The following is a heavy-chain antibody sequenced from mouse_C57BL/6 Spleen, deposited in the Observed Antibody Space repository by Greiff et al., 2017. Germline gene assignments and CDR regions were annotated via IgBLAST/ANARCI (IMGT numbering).Heavy chain of an antibody. CDR2: IDPSDSET. J-gene: IGHJ4*01. CDR1: GYTFTSYW. CDR3: AREGLEAMDY. D-gene: IGHD2-4*01. Sequence: QVQLQQPGAELVRPGSSVKLSCKASGYTFTSYWMHWVKQRPIQGLEWIGNIDPSDSETHYNQKFKDKATLTVDKSTSTAYMQLSSLTSEDSAVYYGAREGLEAMDYWGQGTSVTVSS. V-gene: IGHV1-52*01.